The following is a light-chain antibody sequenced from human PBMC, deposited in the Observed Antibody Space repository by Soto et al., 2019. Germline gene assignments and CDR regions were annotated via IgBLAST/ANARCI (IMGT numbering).Light chain of an antibody. V-gene: IGKV3-20*01. CDR2: GAS. CDR3: QQYGSSRTT. Sequence: EIVLTQSPGTLSLSPGEGATLSCRASQSVDSSYLAWYQQKPDQAPRLLIYGASSRATGIPDRSTGSGSGTDFTLTISRLEPEDFAVYYCQQYGSSRTTFGQGTRLEIK. J-gene: IGKJ5*01. CDR1: QSVDSSY.